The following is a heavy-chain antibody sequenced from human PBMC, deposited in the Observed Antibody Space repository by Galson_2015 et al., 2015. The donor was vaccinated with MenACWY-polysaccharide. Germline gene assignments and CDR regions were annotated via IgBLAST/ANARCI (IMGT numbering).Heavy chain of an antibody. Sequence: SLRLSCAASGFSHGGWYMSWIRQAPGKGLEWLSYISKSGDSTFYADSVKGRFAIFRDNAKNSLYLQLNSLEVEDTAIYYCARGHYGLDVWGQGTTVTVSS. CDR3: ARGHYGLDV. CDR1: GFSHGGWY. CDR2: ISKSGDST. J-gene: IGHJ6*02. V-gene: IGHV3-11*01.